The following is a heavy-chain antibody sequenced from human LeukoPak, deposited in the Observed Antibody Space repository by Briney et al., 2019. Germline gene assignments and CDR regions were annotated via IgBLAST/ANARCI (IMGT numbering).Heavy chain of an antibody. CDR1: GGSISSSSYY. D-gene: IGHD4-17*01. CDR2: IYYSGST. J-gene: IGHJ4*02. CDR3: ARVTVTTALDY. V-gene: IGHV4-39*07. Sequence: SETLSLTCTVSGGSISSSSYYWGWIRQPPGKGLEGIGSIYYSGSTYYNPSLKSRVTISVDTSKNQFSLKLSSVTAADTAVYYCARVTVTTALDYWGQGTLVTVSS.